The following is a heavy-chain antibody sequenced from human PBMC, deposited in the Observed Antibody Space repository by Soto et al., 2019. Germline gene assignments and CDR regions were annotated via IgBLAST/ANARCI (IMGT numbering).Heavy chain of an antibody. CDR2: INAGNGNT. J-gene: IGHJ4*02. V-gene: IGHV1-3*01. CDR3: ARDAGYGGNLPFDY. Sequence: ASVKVFCKASGYTFTSYAMHWVRQAPGQRLEWMGWINAGNGNTKYSQKFQGRVTITRDTSASTAYMELSSLRSEDTAVYYCARDAGYGGNLPFDYWGQGTLVTVSS. D-gene: IGHD4-17*01. CDR1: GYTFTSYA.